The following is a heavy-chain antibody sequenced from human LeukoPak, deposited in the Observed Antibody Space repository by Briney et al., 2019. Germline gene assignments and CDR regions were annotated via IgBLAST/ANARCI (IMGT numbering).Heavy chain of an antibody. CDR1: GFTFSSFA. Sequence: PGGSLRLSCAASGFTFSSFAMNWVRQAPGKGLEWLSSISYSGGATHYADSVKGRFTISRDNSKNTLYLQMNSLRVEDTAVYYCGKGRGGYNYYYGMDVWGQGTTVTVS. V-gene: IGHV3-23*01. CDR2: ISYSGGAT. J-gene: IGHJ6*02. CDR3: GKGRGGYNYYYGMDV. D-gene: IGHD4-23*01.